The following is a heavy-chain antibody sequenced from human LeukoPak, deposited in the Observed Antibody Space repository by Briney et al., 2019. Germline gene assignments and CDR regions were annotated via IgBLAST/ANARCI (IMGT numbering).Heavy chain of an antibody. CDR1: GFTFSSYS. CDR2: ISSSSSTI. CDR3: ARARPPRVVAATFP. V-gene: IGHV3-48*01. J-gene: IGHJ4*02. Sequence: PGGSLRLSCAASGFTFSSYSMNWVRQAPGKGLEWVSYISSSSSTIYYADSVKGRFTISRDNAKNSLYLQMNSLRAEDTAVYYCARARPPRVVAATFPWGQGTLVTVSS. D-gene: IGHD2-15*01.